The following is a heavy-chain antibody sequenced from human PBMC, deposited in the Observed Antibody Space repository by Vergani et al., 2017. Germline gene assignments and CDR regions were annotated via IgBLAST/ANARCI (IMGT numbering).Heavy chain of an antibody. CDR2: IYPGDTDV. CDR1: GYSFPRFW. J-gene: IGHJ4*02. CDR3: ATDPQNRGFDY. Sequence: VHLVQSGAEVKKAGESLRISCKTSGYSFPRFWIGWVRQLPGKGLEWIGYIYPGDTDVRYNPSFQDHITISADLSISTADLQWRSLKSSDTPMYYCATDPQNRGFDYWGQGTLVTVSS. V-gene: IGHV5-51*01.